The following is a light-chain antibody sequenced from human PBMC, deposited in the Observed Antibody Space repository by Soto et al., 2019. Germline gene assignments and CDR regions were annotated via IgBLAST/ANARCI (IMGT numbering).Light chain of an antibody. J-gene: IGKJ1*01. CDR3: MQALQTLWT. CDR2: LGS. Sequence: SVMTQSQLSLPVTPGEPASISCRSSQSLLHSNGYNYLDWYLQKPGQSPQLLIYLGSNRASGVPDRFSGSGSGTDFTLKISRVEAEDVGVYYCMQALQTLWTFGQGTKVDIK. V-gene: IGKV2-28*01. CDR1: QSLLHSNGYNY.